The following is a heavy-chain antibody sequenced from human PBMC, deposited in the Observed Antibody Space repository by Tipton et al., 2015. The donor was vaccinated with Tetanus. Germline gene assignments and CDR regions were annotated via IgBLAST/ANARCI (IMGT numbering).Heavy chain of an antibody. V-gene: IGHV1-46*01. CDR3: ARVFIAVAGHNWFDP. Sequence: QLVQSGAEVKKPRASVKVSCKASGYTFTSYYMHWVRQAPGQGLEWMGIINPSGGSTSYAQKFQGRVTMTRDTSTSTVYMELSSLRSEDTAVYYCARVFIAVAGHNWFDPWGQGTLVTVSS. D-gene: IGHD6-19*01. CDR2: INPSGGST. J-gene: IGHJ5*02. CDR1: GYTFTSYY.